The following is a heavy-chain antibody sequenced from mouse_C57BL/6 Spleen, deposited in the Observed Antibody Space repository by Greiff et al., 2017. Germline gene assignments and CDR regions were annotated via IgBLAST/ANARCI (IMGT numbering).Heavy chain of an antibody. CDR3: AKGGLYCEFAY. Sequence: VQLQQPGAELVRPGTSVKLSCKASGYTFTSYWMHWVKQRPGQGLEWIGVIDPSDSYTNYNQQFKGKATLTVDTSSSTADMLLSSRTSEDSAVYYCAKGGLYCEFAYWGQGTLVTVSA. V-gene: IGHV1-59*01. D-gene: IGHD2-4*01. CDR2: IDPSDSYT. CDR1: GYTFTSYW. J-gene: IGHJ3*01.